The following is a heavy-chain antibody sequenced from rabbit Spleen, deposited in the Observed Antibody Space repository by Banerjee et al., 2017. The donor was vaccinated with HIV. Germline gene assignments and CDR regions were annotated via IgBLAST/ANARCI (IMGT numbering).Heavy chain of an antibody. Sequence: QELVESGGGLVQPGGSLKLSCKASRFDFSTYSMSWVRQAPGKGLEWIGYIDPLFGSTYYASWVNGRFTISRSTSLNTVDLKMTSLTAADTATYFCARDLAGYVGFGYISYLDLWGPGTLVTVS. J-gene: IGHJ6*01. CDR3: ARDLAGYVGFGYISYLDL. V-gene: IGHV1S43*01. D-gene: IGHD4-2*01. CDR2: IDPLFGST. CDR1: RFDFSTYS.